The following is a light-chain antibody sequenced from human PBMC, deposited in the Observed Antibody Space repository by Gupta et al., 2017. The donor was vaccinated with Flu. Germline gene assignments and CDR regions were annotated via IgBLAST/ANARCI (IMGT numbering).Light chain of an antibody. CDR3: QQSYTVVRS. V-gene: IGKV1-39*01. CDR2: TAS. Sequence: VQLTQSPSSLSASIGDTVTITCRASQNIGTYMNWYQQKSGKPPKLLIYTASTLETGVPSRFRGSGSGTEFTLAISGLRSEDFATYYCQQSYTVVRSFGQGTKV. J-gene: IGKJ1*01. CDR1: QNIGTY.